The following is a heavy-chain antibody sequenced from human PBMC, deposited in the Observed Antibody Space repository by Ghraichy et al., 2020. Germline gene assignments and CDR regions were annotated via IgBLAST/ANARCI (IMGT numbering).Heavy chain of an antibody. Sequence: LSLTCAPSGFTFSSYAMSSVRQAPGKGLEWGSAISGSGGITYYADTVKSRFTISRDNSKNTPYLQMNSLRAEDTAVYYCAKDRDRMDYNGFDPWGQGTLVTVSS. V-gene: IGHV3-23*01. CDR1: GFTFSSYA. D-gene: IGHD3/OR15-3a*01. J-gene: IGHJ5*02. CDR2: ISGSGGIT. CDR3: AKDRDRMDYNGFDP.